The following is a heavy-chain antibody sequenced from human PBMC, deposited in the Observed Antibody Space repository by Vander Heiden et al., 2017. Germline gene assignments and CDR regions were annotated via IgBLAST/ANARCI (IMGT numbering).Heavy chain of an antibody. V-gene: IGHV3-53*01. CDR1: GFTVSSNY. J-gene: IGHJ4*02. CDR3: ARDDDDSSGWSLFDY. CDR2: IYSGGST. Sequence: EVQLVESGGGLIQPGGSLRLSCAASGFTVSSNYMSWVRQAPGKGLEWVSVIYSGGSTYYADSVKGRFTISRDNSKNTLYIQMNRLRAEDTAVYYCARDDDDSSGWSLFDYWGQGSMVTIYS. D-gene: IGHD3-22*01.